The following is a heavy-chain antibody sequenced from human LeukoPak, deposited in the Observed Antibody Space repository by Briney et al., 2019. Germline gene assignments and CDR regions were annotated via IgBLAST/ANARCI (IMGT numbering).Heavy chain of an antibody. J-gene: IGHJ4*02. V-gene: IGHV4-59*08. CDR1: GGALRGYY. D-gene: IGHD2-2*01. CDR2: IYYSGSS. CDR3: ARHWIAPAGLDY. Sequence: SETLSLTCTVSGGALRGYYWSWIRQPPGKGLEWIGYIYYSGSSNYNPSLKSRATISVDTSNNQFSLKLTSVTAADTAVYYCARHWIAPAGLDYWGQGSLVTVSS.